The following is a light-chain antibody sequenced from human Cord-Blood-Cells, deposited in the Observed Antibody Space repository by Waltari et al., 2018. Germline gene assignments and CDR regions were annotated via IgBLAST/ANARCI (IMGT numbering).Light chain of an antibody. CDR3: QQRSNWPPFT. J-gene: IGKJ3*01. V-gene: IGKV3-11*01. CDR2: DAS. CDR1: QRVSSY. Sequence: EIVLTQSPATLSLSPGERATLSCRASQRVSSYLAWYQQKPGQAPRLLIYDASNRATGIPARLSGSGSGTDFTLTISSLEPEDFAVYYCQQRSNWPPFTFGPGTKVEIK.